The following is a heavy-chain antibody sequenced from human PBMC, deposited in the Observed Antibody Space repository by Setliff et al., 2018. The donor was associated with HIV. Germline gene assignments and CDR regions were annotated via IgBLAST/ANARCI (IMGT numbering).Heavy chain of an antibody. CDR2: INPSGGSS. V-gene: IGHV1-46*01. J-gene: IGHJ3*02. CDR1: GYTFTGHY. Sequence: ASVKVSCKASGYTFTGHYMHWVRQAPGQGLEWMGRINPSGGSSTYAQKFQGRVAMTRDTSTSTVYMELSSLRSEDTAVYYCARDRVRITIFGANDASDIWGQGTMVTVS. CDR3: ARDRVRITIFGANDASDI. D-gene: IGHD3-3*01.